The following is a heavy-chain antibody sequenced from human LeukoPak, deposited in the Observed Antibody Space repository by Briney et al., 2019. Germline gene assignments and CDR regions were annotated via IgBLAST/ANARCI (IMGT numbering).Heavy chain of an antibody. CDR3: ARDVGYGQAFDP. V-gene: IGHV4-61*01. CDR1: GGSVSSGSYY. CDR2: IYYSGST. D-gene: IGHD2-15*01. Sequence: SEALSLTCTVSGGSVSSGSYYWSWIWQPPGKGLEWIGYIYYSGSTNYNPSLKSRVTISVDTSKNQFSLKLSSVTAADTAVYYCARDVGYGQAFDPWGQGTLVTVSS. J-gene: IGHJ5*02.